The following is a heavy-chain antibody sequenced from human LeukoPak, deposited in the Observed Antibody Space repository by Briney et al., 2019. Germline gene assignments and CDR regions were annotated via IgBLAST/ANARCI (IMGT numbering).Heavy chain of an antibody. CDR2: MNPNSGNT. CDR3: AKRRPGGNSGRGWFDP. CDR1: GYTFISYD. V-gene: IGHV1-8*03. D-gene: IGHD4-23*01. Sequence: ASVKVSCKASGYTFISYDINWVRQATGQGLEWMGWMNPNSGNTAYAQKFQGRVTITRNTSISTAYMELSSLRSEDTAVYYCAKRRPGGNSGRGWFDPWGQGTLVTVSS. J-gene: IGHJ5*02.